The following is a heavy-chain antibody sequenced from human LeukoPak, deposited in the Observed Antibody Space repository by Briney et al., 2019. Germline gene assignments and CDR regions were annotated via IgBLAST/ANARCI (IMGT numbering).Heavy chain of an antibody. CDR3: ALPRYSGSYYPFDY. Sequence: SETLSLTCTVSGGSISSYYWSWIRQPAGKGLEWIGRIYTSGSTNYNPSLKSRVTISVDTSKNQFSLKLSSVTAADTAVYYCALPRYSGSYYPFDYWGQGTLVTVSS. D-gene: IGHD1-26*01. CDR2: IYTSGST. CDR1: GGSISSYY. J-gene: IGHJ4*02. V-gene: IGHV4-4*07.